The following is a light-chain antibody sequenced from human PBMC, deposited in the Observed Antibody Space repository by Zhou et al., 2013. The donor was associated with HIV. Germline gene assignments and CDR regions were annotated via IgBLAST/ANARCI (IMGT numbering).Light chain of an antibody. J-gene: IGLJ3*02. Sequence: QSVLTQPPSVSAAPGQKVTISCSGSSSNIGNKDVFWYQQFPGTAPKLLIYDSSKRPSGIPDRFSGSKSGTSATLGITGLQTGDEADYYCGTWDSSLSVGVFGGGTKLTVL. CDR1: SSNIGNKD. CDR2: DSS. V-gene: IGLV1-51*01. CDR3: GTWDSSLSVGV.